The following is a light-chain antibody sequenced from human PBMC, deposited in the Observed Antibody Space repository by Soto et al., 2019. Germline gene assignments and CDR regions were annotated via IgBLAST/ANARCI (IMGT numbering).Light chain of an antibody. CDR2: GAS. CDR1: QSVIGN. Sequence: EIVMTQSPATLSVSPGERVTLSCRASQSVIGNLAWYQQKPGQAPRLLIYGASTRATGIPARFSGSGSGTEFTLTISSLQSEDLAVYYCQQYNNWPPMTFGPGTKVDI. CDR3: QQYNNWPPMT. J-gene: IGKJ3*01. V-gene: IGKV3-15*01.